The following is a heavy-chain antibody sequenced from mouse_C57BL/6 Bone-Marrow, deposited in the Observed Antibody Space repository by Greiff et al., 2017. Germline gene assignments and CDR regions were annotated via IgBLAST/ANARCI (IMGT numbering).Heavy chain of an antibody. Sequence: EVQVVESGGGLVQPGGSMKLSCAASGFTFSDAWMDWVRQSPEKGLEWVAEIRNKANNHATYYAESVKGRFTISRDDSKSSVYLQMNSLRAADTGIYYCTPNWLNWYFDVWGTGTTVTVSS. J-gene: IGHJ1*03. V-gene: IGHV6-6*01. CDR1: GFTFSDAW. CDR2: IRNKANNHAT. D-gene: IGHD2-2*01. CDR3: TPNWLNWYFDV.